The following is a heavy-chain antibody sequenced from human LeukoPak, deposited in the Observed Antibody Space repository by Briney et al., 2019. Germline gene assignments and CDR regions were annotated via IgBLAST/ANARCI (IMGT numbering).Heavy chain of an antibody. D-gene: IGHD1-26*01. CDR1: GGTFSSYA. J-gene: IGHJ4*02. V-gene: IGHV1-69*04. CDR3: ARGASRLNFDY. CDR2: IIPILGIA. Sequence: GASVKVSCKASGGTFSSYAISWVRQAPGQGLEWMGRIIPILGIANYAQKFQGRVTITADKSTSTAYMELSSLRSEDTAVYYCARGASRLNFDYWGQGTLVTVSS.